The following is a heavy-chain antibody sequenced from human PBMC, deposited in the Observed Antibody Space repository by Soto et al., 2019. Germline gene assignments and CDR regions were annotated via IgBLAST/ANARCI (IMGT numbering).Heavy chain of an antibody. CDR2: IIPLSGTT. Sequence: QVQLVQSGAELRKPGSSVRVSCTSSGGPFNTFAINWVRQAPGQGLEWMGGIIPLSGTTNYAQNFQGRVTISADGTTSTVFMDLTNLRSDDTAVYFCARVSQDQSVLRFLRWFAYWGQGTLVTVSS. J-gene: IGHJ4*02. CDR1: GGPFNTFA. CDR3: ARVSQDQSVLRFLRWFAY. D-gene: IGHD3-3*01. V-gene: IGHV1-69*01.